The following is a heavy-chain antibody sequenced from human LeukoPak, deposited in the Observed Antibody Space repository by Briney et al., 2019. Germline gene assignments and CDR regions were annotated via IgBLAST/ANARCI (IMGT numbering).Heavy chain of an antibody. CDR3: AKDLRDDFWSGHHYYYYYMDV. Sequence: GGSLRLSCAASGFTFSNYAMTWVRQSPGKGLEWVSVISGRGGTTFYADSVRGRFTISRDNSKNILYLQMNSLRAEDTAVYYCAKDLRDDFWSGHHYYYYYMDVWGKGTTVTVSS. CDR2: ISGRGGTT. D-gene: IGHD3-3*01. CDR1: GFTFSNYA. J-gene: IGHJ6*03. V-gene: IGHV3-23*01.